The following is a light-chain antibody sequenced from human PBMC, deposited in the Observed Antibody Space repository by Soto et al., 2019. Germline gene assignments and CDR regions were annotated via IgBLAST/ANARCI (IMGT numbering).Light chain of an antibody. J-gene: IGLJ2*01. CDR3: QSYDSSLSGSLV. V-gene: IGLV1-40*01. Sequence: QPVLTQPPSVSGAPGQRVTISCTGSSFNIGAGYDVHWYQQLPGTAPKLLIYGNSNRPSGVPDRFFGSKSGTSASLAITGLQAEDEADYFCQSYDSSLSGSLVFGGGTKLNVL. CDR2: GNS. CDR1: SFNIGAGYD.